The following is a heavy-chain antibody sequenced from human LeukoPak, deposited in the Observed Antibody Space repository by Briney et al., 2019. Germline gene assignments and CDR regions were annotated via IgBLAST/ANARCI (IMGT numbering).Heavy chain of an antibody. J-gene: IGHJ4*02. CDR1: GGSISSGSYY. CDR3: ARVPLPEQHVDY. Sequence: SETLSLTCTVSGGSISSGSYYWSRIRQPAGKGLEWIGRIYTSGSTNYNPSLKSRVTISVDTSKNQFSLKLSSVTAADTAVYYYARVPLPEQHVDYWGQGTLVTVSS. D-gene: IGHD6-13*01. V-gene: IGHV4-61*02. CDR2: IYTSGST.